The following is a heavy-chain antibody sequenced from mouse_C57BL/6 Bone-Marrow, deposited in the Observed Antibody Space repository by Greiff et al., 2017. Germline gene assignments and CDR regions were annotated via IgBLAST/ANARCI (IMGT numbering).Heavy chain of an antibody. CDR2: IYPSDSET. Sequence: QVQLQQPGAELVRPGSSVKLSCKASGYTFTSYWMDWVKQSPGQGLEWIGNIYPSDSETPYTQKFKEKATLTVDKSSSTAYMQLSSLTSEDSAVYYCAREAYYSNYGAMDYWGQGTSVTVSS. D-gene: IGHD2-5*01. V-gene: IGHV1-61*01. CDR1: GYTFTSYW. CDR3: AREAYYSNYGAMDY. J-gene: IGHJ4*01.